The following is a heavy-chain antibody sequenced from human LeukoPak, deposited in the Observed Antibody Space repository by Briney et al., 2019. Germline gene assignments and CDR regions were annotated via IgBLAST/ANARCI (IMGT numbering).Heavy chain of an antibody. CDR1: GYSINSGYY. CDR2: IYHSGRT. V-gene: IGHV4-38-2*02. D-gene: IGHD5-12*01. J-gene: IGHJ4*02. CDR3: ARDKSSGYAFDY. Sequence: PSETLSLTCTVSGYSINSGYYWGWIRQPPGKGLEWIGSIYHSGRTNYTPALKRRDTIPVDNSKNHFSLKLRAVTARDAAVYYCARDKSSGYAFDYWGQGTLVTVSS.